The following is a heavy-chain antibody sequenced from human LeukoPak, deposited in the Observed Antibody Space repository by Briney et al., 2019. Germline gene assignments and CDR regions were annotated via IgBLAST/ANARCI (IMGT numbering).Heavy chain of an antibody. J-gene: IGHJ3*01. V-gene: IGHV2-5*01. CDR3: ARQIVARPVLGASDV. CDR1: GFSLSTSGVG. CDR2: IYWNDDK. Sequence: ESGPTLVNPTQTLTLTCTFSGFSLSTSGVGVGWIRQPPGKALECLALIYWNDDKRYSPSLKSRLTITKDTSKNQVVLTMTNMDPVDTATYYCARQIVARPVLGASDVWGQGTMVTVSS. D-gene: IGHD6-6*01.